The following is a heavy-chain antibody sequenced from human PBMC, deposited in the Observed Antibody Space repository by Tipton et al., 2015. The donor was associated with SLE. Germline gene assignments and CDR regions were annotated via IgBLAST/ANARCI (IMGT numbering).Heavy chain of an antibody. CDR1: GYTFTDYY. D-gene: IGHD5-24*01. V-gene: IGHV1-2*06. J-gene: IGHJ3*02. CDR3: ARNRDGYNSDAFDI. CDR2: INPHSGVT. Sequence: QLVQSGAEVKKPGASVKVSCKSSGYTFTDYYMHWVRQAPGQGLEWMGRINPHSGVTNYAQKFQGRVTMTRHTSISTAYMELSSLRSDDTAVYYCARNRDGYNSDAFDIWGQGTKVSVSS.